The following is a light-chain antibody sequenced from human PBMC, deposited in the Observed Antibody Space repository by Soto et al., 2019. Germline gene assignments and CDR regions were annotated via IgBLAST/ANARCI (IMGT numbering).Light chain of an antibody. CDR3: QQRSNWPPYT. J-gene: IGKJ2*01. CDR2: DAS. Sequence: EIVLTQSPAPLSLSPGERATLSCRASQSVSSYLAWYQQTPGQAPRLLIYDASNKATGIPARFSGSGSGTDFTLTISSLEPEDFAVYYCQQRSNWPPYTFGQGTKLEIK. V-gene: IGKV3-11*01. CDR1: QSVSSY.